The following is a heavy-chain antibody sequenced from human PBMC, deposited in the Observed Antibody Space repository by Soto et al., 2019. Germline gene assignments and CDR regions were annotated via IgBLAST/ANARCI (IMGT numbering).Heavy chain of an antibody. V-gene: IGHV4-59*01. CDR1: GGSISRNY. CDR2: IYYTGST. Sequence: SETLSLTCTVSGGSISRNYWSWIRQPPGRGLEWIGYIYYTGSTNYNPSLKSRVTISVDTSKNQFSLKLNSVTAADTAVYYCVKGGSSKFAPWGQGTLVTVSS. D-gene: IGHD1-26*01. CDR3: VKGGSSKFAP. J-gene: IGHJ5*02.